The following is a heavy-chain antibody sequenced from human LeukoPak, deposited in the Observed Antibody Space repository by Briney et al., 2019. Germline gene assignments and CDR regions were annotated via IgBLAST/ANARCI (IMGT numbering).Heavy chain of an antibody. CDR2: ISGSGGST. J-gene: IGHJ5*02. Sequence: PGGSLRLSCAASGFTFSSYAMSWVRQAPGKGLEWVSAISGSGGSTYYADSVKGRFTISRDNSKNTLYLQMNSLRAEDTAVYYCAKDRYSSGWKNWFGPWGQGTLVTVSS. CDR3: AKDRYSSGWKNWFGP. V-gene: IGHV3-23*01. D-gene: IGHD6-19*01. CDR1: GFTFSSYA.